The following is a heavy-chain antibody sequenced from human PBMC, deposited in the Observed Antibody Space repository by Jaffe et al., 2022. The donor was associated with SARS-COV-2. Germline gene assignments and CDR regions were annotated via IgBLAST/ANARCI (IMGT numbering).Heavy chain of an antibody. CDR1: GYTLTELS. V-gene: IGHV1-24*01. J-gene: IGHJ5*02. CDR3: ATGLNCSGGSCYSLRENWFDP. CDR2: FDPEDGET. D-gene: IGHD2-15*01. Sequence: QVQLVQSGAEVKKPGASVKVSCKVSGYTLTELSMHWVRQAPGKGLEWMGGFDPEDGETIYAQKFQGRVTMTEDTSTDTAYMELSSLRSEDTAVYYCATGLNCSGGSCYSLRENWFDPWGQGTLVTVSS.